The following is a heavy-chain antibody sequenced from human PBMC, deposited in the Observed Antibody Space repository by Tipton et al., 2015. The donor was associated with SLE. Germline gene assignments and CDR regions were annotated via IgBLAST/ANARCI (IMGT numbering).Heavy chain of an antibody. CDR2: IIPIFGTA. V-gene: IGHV1-69*06. D-gene: IGHD3-16*02. CDR1: GGTFSSYA. Sequence: QLVQSGAEVKKPGSSVKVSCKASGGTFSSYAISWVRQAPGQGLEWMGGIIPIFGTANYAQKFQGRVTITTDTSTSTAYMELRSLRSDDTAVYYCARWEGIGDAFDIWGQGTMVTVSS. CDR3: ARWEGIGDAFDI. J-gene: IGHJ3*02.